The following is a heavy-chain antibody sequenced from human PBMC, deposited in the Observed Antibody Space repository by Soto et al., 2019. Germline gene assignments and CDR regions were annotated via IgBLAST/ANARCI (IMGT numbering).Heavy chain of an antibody. D-gene: IGHD3-16*01. CDR3: ALYFGGVIPPTYYFDY. J-gene: IGHJ4*02. CDR1: GGTFSGYA. V-gene: IGHV1-69*13. Sequence: GASVKVSCKASGGTFSGYAISWVRQAPGQGLEWMGGIIPIFGTANYAQKFQGRVTITADESTSTAYMELSSLRSEDTAVYYCALYFGGVIPPTYYFDYWGQGTLVTVSS. CDR2: IIPIFGTA.